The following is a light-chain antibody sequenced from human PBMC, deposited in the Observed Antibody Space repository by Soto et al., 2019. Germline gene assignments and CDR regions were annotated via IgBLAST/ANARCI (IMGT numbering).Light chain of an antibody. CDR2: GAS. V-gene: IGKV3-20*01. CDR1: QSVSSN. Sequence: EIVMAQSGAPTSVSSAKRASLSCRASQSVSSNLAWYQQKPGQAPRLLIYGASSRATGIPDRFSGSGSGTDFTLTISRLEPEDFAVYYCQQYGSSLFGQGTRLE. CDR3: QQYGSSL. J-gene: IGKJ5*01.